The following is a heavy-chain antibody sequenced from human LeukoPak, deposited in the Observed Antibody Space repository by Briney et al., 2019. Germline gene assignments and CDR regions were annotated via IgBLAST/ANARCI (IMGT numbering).Heavy chain of an antibody. CDR3: AHLTGDYFDY. Sequence: SGPTLVKPTQTPTLTCTFSGFSLSTSGVGVGWIRQPPGKALEWLALNYWDDDKGYSPSRKSRLTITKHTSKNQLVLTMTNMDPVDTATYYCAHLTGDYFDYWGQGTLVTVSS. V-gene: IGHV2-5*02. CDR1: GFSLSTSGVG. CDR2: NYWDDDK. J-gene: IGHJ4*02. D-gene: IGHD7-27*01.